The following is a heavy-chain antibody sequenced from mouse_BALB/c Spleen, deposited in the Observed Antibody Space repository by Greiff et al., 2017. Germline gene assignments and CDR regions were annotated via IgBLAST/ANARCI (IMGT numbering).Heavy chain of an antibody. Sequence: EVQVVESGPGLVKPSQSLSLSCSASGYSITSGYYWYWIRQFPGNQLEWMGYISYDGSNNYNPSLKNRNSITRDTSKNQFFLKLNSVTTEDTATYYCARSDGYYVGPYAMDYWGQGTSVTVSS. CDR1: GYSITSGYY. D-gene: IGHD2-3*01. V-gene: IGHV3-6*02. CDR2: ISYDGSN. J-gene: IGHJ4*01. CDR3: ARSDGYYVGPYAMDY.